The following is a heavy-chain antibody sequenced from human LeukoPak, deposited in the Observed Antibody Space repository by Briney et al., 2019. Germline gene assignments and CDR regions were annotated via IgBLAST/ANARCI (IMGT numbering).Heavy chain of an antibody. CDR1: GFTFSSYA. V-gene: IGHV3-64*01. D-gene: IGHD1-26*01. CDR3: ARGDGSSQWPPTFDY. CDR2: ISSNGGST. J-gene: IGHJ4*02. Sequence: GGSLRLSCAASGFTFSSYAMHWVRQAPGKGLEYVSAISSNGGSTYYANSVKGRFTISRDNSKNTLYLQVGSLRADDMAVYYCARGDGSSQWPPTFDYWGQGTLVTVSS.